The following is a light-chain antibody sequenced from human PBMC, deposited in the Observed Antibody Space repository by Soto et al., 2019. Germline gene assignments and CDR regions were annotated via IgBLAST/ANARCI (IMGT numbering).Light chain of an antibody. CDR2: TAS. CDR3: EYLNSWPPIT. V-gene: IGKV1-9*01. J-gene: IGKJ5*01. Sequence: DIPLTQSPSFLSASVGDTVTITCRASQDISSYLAWYQQKPGKAPKVLIHTASTLESGVPPRFSGSGSGTHFTRTISNLQPEDFANYYCEYLNSWPPITVGQGTRLDSK. CDR1: QDISSY.